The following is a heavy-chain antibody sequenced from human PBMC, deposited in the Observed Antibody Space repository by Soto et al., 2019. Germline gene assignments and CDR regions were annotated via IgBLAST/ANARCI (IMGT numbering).Heavy chain of an antibody. CDR2: IIPIFGTA. D-gene: IGHD6-13*01. J-gene: IGHJ4*02. CDR3: ARAPRKGAGRDY. V-gene: IGHV1-69*13. Sequence: GASVKVSCKASGGTFSSYAISWVRQAPGQGLEWMGGIIPIFGTANYAQKFQGRVTITADESASTAYMELSSLRSEDTAVYYCARAPRKGAGRDYWGQGTLVTVSS. CDR1: GGTFSSYA.